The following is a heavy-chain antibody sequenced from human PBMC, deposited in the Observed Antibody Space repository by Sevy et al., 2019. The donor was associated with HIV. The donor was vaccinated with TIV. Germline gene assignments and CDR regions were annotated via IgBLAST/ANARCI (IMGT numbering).Heavy chain of an antibody. D-gene: IGHD2-15*01. V-gene: IGHV3-21*01. CDR2: ISSSSSYI. Sequence: GGSLRLSCAASGFTFSSYSMNWVRQAPGKGLEWVSSISSSSSYIYYADSVKGRFTISRDNAKNSLFLQMNSLRAEDTAVYYCASSGCSGGYFDYWGQGTLVTVSS. J-gene: IGHJ4*02. CDR1: GFTFSSYS. CDR3: ASSGCSGGYFDY.